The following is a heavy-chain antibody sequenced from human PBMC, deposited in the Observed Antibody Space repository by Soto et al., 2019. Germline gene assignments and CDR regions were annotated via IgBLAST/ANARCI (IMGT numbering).Heavy chain of an antibody. CDR1: GYTLTGYY. D-gene: IGHD5-18*01. CDR2: INPNSGGT. CDR3: ARVGGYSYGFSYDY. Sequence: VASVKVSCKASGYTLTGYYMHWVRQAPGQGLEWMGWINPNSGGTNYAQKFQGWVTMTRDTSISTAYMELRRLRSDDTAVYYCARVGGYSYGFSYDYWVQGTLVTVSS. V-gene: IGHV1-2*04. J-gene: IGHJ4*02.